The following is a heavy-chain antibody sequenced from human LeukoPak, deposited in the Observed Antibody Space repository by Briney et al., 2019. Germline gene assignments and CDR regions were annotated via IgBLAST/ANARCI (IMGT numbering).Heavy chain of an antibody. CDR3: ATTTYYYGSGTQPGDY. D-gene: IGHD3-10*01. Sequence: PGGSLRLSCAASGFTFSNYGVHWVRQAPGKGLEWVAVISYDSSNKYCADSVKGRFTVSRDNSENTLYLQMNSLRGDDTAVYYCATTTYYYGSGTQPGDYWGQGTLVTVSS. J-gene: IGHJ4*02. CDR1: GFTFSNYG. V-gene: IGHV3-30*03. CDR2: ISYDSSNK.